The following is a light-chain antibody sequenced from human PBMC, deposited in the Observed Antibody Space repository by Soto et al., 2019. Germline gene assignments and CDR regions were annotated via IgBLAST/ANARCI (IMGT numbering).Light chain of an antibody. Sequence: DIQMTQSPSAMSASVVDRVTITCRASQTIINWLAWYQQKPGKAPKVLIYKASTLEGEVPSRFSGSGSETEFTLTINSLQPDDSATYYCQQYHTYWWTFGQGTKVDIK. CDR2: KAS. CDR3: QQYHTYWWT. J-gene: IGKJ1*01. CDR1: QTIINW. V-gene: IGKV1-5*03.